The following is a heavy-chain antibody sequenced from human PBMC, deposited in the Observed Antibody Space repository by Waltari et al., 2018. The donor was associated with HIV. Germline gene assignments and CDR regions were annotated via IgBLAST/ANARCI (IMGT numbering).Heavy chain of an antibody. CDR3: ARGGRYCSSTSCYGGLYYYGMDV. Sequence: QVQLQQWGAGLLKPSETLSLTCAVYGGSFSGYYWSWIRQPPGKGLEWIGEINHSGSTNYNPSRKSRVTISVDTSKNQFSLKLSSVTAADTAVYYCARGGRYCSSTSCYGGLYYYGMDVWGQGTTVTVSS. J-gene: IGHJ6*02. CDR2: INHSGST. CDR1: GGSFSGYY. V-gene: IGHV4-34*01. D-gene: IGHD2-2*01.